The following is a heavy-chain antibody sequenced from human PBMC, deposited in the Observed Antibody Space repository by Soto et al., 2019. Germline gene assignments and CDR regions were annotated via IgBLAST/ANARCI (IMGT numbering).Heavy chain of an antibody. CDR3: ARGHQLLQGGYYYYGMDV. V-gene: IGHV4-34*01. CDR1: GGSFSGYY. J-gene: IGHJ6*02. Sequence: PSETLSLTCAVYGGSFSGYYWSWTRQPPGKGLEWIGEINHSGSTNYNPSLKSRVTISVDTSKNQFSLKLSSVTAADTAVYYCARGHQLLQGGYYYYGMDVWGQGTTVTVYS. CDR2: INHSGST. D-gene: IGHD2-2*01.